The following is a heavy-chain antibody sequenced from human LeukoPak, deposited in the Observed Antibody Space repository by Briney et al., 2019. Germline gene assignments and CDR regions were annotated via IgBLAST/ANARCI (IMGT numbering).Heavy chain of an antibody. V-gene: IGHV3-48*04. CDR3: AREISYYYDSSGPLGGDAFDI. D-gene: IGHD3-22*01. CDR1: GFTFSSYS. CDR2: ISSLSSTI. J-gene: IGHJ3*02. Sequence: GGSLRLSCAASGFTFSSYSMNWVRQAPGKGLEWVSYISSLSSTIWYADSVKGRFTISRDNAKNSLYLQMNSLRAEDTAVYYCAREISYYYDSSGPLGGDAFDIWGQGTMVTVSS.